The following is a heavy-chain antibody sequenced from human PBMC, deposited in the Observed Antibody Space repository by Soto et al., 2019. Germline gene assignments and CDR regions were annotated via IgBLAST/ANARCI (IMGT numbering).Heavy chain of an antibody. D-gene: IGHD6-13*01. CDR1: GFTFSSYS. CDR3: ARASTAAGTDHDY. V-gene: IGHV3-21*01. CDR2: ISSSSSYI. J-gene: IGHJ4*02. Sequence: EVQLVESGGGLVKPGGSLRLSCAASGFTFSSYSMNWVRQAPGKGLEWVSSISSSSSYIYYADSVKGRFTISRDNAKNSLYLQMNSVRAEDTAVYYCARASTAAGTDHDYWGQGTLVTVSS.